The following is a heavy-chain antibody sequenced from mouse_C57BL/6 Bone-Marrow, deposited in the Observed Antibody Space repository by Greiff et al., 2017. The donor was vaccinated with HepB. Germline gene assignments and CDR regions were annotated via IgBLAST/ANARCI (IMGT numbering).Heavy chain of an antibody. J-gene: IGHJ3*01. CDR2: ISYDGSN. CDR1: GYSITSGYY. V-gene: IGHV3-6*01. Sequence: EVQLQQSGPGLVKPSQSLSLTCSVTGYSITSGYYWNWIRQFPGNKLEWMGYISYDGSNNYNPSLKNRISITRDTSKNQFFLRLNSVTTEDTATYYCARGVCAWFAYWGRGTLVTGSA. CDR3: ARGVCAWFAY.